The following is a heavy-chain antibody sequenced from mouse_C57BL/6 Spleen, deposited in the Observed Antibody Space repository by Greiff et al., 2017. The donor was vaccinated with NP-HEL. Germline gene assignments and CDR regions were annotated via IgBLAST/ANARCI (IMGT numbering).Heavy chain of an antibody. D-gene: IGHD1-1*01. V-gene: IGHV1-61*01. CDR2: IYPSDSET. Sequence: QVQLQQSGAELVRPGSSVKLSCKASGYTFTSYWMDWVKQRPGQGLEWIGNIYPSDSETHYNQKFKDKATLTVDKSSSTAYMQLSSLTSEDSAAYYCARRSGSSAMDDWGQGTSVTVSS. CDR1: GYTFTSYW. J-gene: IGHJ4*01. CDR3: ARRSGSSAMDD.